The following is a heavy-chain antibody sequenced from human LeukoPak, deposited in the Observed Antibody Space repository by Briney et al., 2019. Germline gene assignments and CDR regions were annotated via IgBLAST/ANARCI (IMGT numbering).Heavy chain of an antibody. CDR2: ITPFNGNT. CDR3: ANGPDGYNTY. D-gene: IGHD5-24*01. Sequence: SVKVSCNASGYTFTYRYLHWVRQAPGQALEWMGWITPFNGNTNYAQKFQDRVTITRDRSMSTAYMELSSLRSEDTAMSYCANGPDGYNTYWGQGTLVTVSS. V-gene: IGHV1-45*02. CDR1: GYTFTYRY. J-gene: IGHJ4*02.